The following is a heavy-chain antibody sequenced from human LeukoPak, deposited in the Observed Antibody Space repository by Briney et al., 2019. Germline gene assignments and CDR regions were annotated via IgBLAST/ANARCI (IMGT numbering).Heavy chain of an antibody. CDR1: GFTFSSYA. D-gene: IGHD6-13*01. Sequence: GGSLRLSCAASGFTFSSYAMNWVRQAPGKGLEWVSAISSGGGSTYYADSVKGRFTISRDNSVNTLYLQMHSLRVEDTAIYHCALRRAIAEAPPPLDIWGQGTMVTVSS. J-gene: IGHJ3*02. V-gene: IGHV3-23*01. CDR3: ALRRAIAEAPPPLDI. CDR2: ISSGGGST.